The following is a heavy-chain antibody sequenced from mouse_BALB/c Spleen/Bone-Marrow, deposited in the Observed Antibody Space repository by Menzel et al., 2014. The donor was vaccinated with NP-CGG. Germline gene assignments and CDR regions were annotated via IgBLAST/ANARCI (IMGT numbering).Heavy chain of an antibody. V-gene: IGHV3-8*02. CDR3: ARDFDY. J-gene: IGHJ2*01. CDR1: GDSITSGY. Sequence: DVMLVESGPRLVCPSPSFSSLFFVTGDSITSGYWNWIRKFPGNKLEYMGYISYSFIFSFNPSLKSRISITRDTSKNKYYLQLNSVTTEDTATYYCARDFDYWGQGTTLTVSS. CDR2: ISYSFIF.